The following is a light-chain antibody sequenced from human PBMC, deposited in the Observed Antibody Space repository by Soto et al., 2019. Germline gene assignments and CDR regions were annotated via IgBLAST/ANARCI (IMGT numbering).Light chain of an antibody. Sequence: EIVLTQSPGTLSLSPGERATLPCRASQSVTSNYLAWHQQKPGQAPRLLIYEAYTRATGISDRFSGGGSGTDFTLTISRLEPEDFAVYYCQQYGSPPHTFGGGTQVEIK. V-gene: IGKV3-20*01. CDR1: QSVTSNY. CDR2: EAY. CDR3: QQYGSPPHT. J-gene: IGKJ4*01.